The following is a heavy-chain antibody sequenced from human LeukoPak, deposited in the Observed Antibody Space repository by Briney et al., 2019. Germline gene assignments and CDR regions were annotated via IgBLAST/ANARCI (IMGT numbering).Heavy chain of an antibody. D-gene: IGHD1-26*01. CDR1: GFTFDDYT. CDR2: ISWDGGST. V-gene: IGHV3-43*01. J-gene: IGHJ4*02. Sequence: PGGSLRLSCAASGFTFDDYTMPWVRQAPGKGLEWVSLISWDGGSTYYADSVKGRFTISRDNSKNSLYLQMNSLRTEDTALYYCAKVNAEWELLNYFDYWGQGTLVTVSS. CDR3: AKVNAEWELLNYFDY.